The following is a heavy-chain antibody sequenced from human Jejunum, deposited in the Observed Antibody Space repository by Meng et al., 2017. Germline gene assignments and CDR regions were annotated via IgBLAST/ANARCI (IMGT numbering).Heavy chain of an antibody. CDR1: GGSITSTKW. J-gene: IGHJ4*02. CDR2: VFHSGTT. Sequence: LRQAPAPGLVKTPGTLSLTCAVSGGSITSTKWWSWVRQTPGKGLEWIGEVFHSGTTNYNPSLMSRLTMSVDKSKNQFSLNLTSVTAADTAVYYCASRPVGIRTYYFDCWGQGTLVTVSS. V-gene: IGHV4-4*03. CDR3: ASRPVGIRTYYFDC. D-gene: IGHD2-21*01.